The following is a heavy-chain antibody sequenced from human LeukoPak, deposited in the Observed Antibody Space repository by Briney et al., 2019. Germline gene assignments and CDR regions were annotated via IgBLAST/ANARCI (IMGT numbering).Heavy chain of an antibody. CDR2: IWSNGINK. J-gene: IGHJ4*02. CDR3: VKERSRFVGFDY. D-gene: IGHD2-21*01. V-gene: IGHV3-33*06. Sequence: AGGSLRLSCAASGFTFSTYGMHWVRQAPGKGLEWVAVIWSNGINKYYGESVKGRFTISRDNSKSTLSPQLNSLRAEDTGVYYCVKERSRFVGFDYWGQGTLVTVSS. CDR1: GFTFSTYG.